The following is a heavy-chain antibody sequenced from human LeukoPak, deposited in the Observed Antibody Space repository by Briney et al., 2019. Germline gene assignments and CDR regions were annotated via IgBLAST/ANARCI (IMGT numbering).Heavy chain of an antibody. J-gene: IGHJ6*02. V-gene: IGHV3-30-3*01. CDR2: ISYDGSKK. Sequence: PGGSLRLSCAASGFDFSINAMHWVRQAPGKGLEWVPLISYDGSKKYYADSVKGRFTISRDNSKITLHLQMNSLRPEDAAVYYCARVAAAYDTFSYHGMDVWGQGTTVIVSS. CDR3: ARVAAAYDTFSYHGMDV. D-gene: IGHD2/OR15-2a*01. CDR1: GFDFSINA.